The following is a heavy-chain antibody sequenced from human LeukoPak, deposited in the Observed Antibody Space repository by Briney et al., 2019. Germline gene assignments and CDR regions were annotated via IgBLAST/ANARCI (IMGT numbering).Heavy chain of an antibody. CDR2: IRSKANSYAT. CDR1: GFTFSGSA. J-gene: IGHJ4*02. CDR3: TSTVGVDY. V-gene: IGHV3-73*01. D-gene: IGHD4-17*01. Sequence: GGSLRLSCAASGFTFSGSAMHWVRQASGKGLEGVGRIRSKANSYATAYAASVKGRFTISRDDSKNTAYLQMNRLKTEDTAVYYCTSTVGVDYWGQGTLVTVSS.